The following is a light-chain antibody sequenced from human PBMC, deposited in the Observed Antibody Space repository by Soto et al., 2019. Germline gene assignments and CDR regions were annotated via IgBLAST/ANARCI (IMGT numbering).Light chain of an antibody. CDR2: GAS. V-gene: IGKV3-20*01. CDR3: QQFGSSIPHT. CDR1: QVIGSRY. J-gene: IGKJ2*01. Sequence: EIVMTQSPGTLSLSPGERATISCRASQVIGSRYLAWYHQKSGQAPRLLIYGASSRASGIPDSVSGSGSGTDSTLTISRLEPADFGVYYCQQFGSSIPHTFGQGTKLEIK.